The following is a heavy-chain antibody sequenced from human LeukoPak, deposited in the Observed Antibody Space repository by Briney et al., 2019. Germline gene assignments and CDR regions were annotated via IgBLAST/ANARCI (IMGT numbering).Heavy chain of an antibody. CDR3: ARGPSVVAVGPPDY. D-gene: IGHD6-13*01. V-gene: IGHV3-21*01. CDR2: ITSSSTYI. Sequence: GVSVRLSCAASGFSFSYYSMNWVRQAPGKGLEWVASITSSSTYIHYADSVKGRVTISRDNSKNRNSLYLQMSILRVEDTAVYYCARGPSVVAVGPPDYWGQGTLVTVS. J-gene: IGHJ4*02. CDR1: GFSFSYYS.